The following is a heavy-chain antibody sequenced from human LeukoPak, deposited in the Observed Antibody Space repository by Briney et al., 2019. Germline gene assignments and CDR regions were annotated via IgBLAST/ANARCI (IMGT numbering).Heavy chain of an antibody. CDR1: GFTFGDYL. D-gene: IGHD6-19*01. Sequence: GRSLRLSCTASGFTFGDYLMSWLRQAPGKGLEWIGFISGGTTEYAASVKGRFTISRDDSTSIAYLQMNSLTTEDTAVYYCSRGSGWLSVYWGQGALVTVSS. J-gene: IGHJ4*02. CDR3: SRGSGWLSVY. V-gene: IGHV3-49*03. CDR2: ISGGTT.